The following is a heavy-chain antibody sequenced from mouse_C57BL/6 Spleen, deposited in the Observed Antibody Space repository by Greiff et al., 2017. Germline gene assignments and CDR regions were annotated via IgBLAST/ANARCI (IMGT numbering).Heavy chain of an antibody. D-gene: IGHD1-1*01. J-gene: IGHJ4*01. CDR1: GYSFTGYF. CDR2: INPYNGDT. Sequence: VQLKESGPELVKPGASVKISCKASGYSFTGYFMNWVKQSHGKSLEWIGRINPYNGDTFYNQKFKGKATLTVDKSSSTAHMELLSLTSEDFAVYYCARGGVYYYGSSYYAMDYWGQGTSVTVSS. V-gene: IGHV1-37*01. CDR3: ARGGVYYYGSSYYAMDY.